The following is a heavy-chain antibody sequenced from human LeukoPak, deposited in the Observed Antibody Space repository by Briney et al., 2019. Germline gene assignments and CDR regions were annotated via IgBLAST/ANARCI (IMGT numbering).Heavy chain of an antibody. D-gene: IGHD3-22*01. CDR3: ARDAYDSSGLLRFLWFDP. J-gene: IGHJ5*02. CDR1: GGSISSYY. Sequence: SETLSLTCTVSGGSISSYYWSWIRQPAGKGLEWIGRIYTSGSTNYNPSLKSRVTMSVDTSKNQFSLRLSSVTAADTAVYYCARDAYDSSGLLRFLWFDPWGQGTLATVSS. CDR2: IYTSGST. V-gene: IGHV4-4*07.